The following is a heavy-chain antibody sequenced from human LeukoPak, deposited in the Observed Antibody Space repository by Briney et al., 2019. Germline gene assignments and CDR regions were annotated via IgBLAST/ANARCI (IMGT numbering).Heavy chain of an antibody. D-gene: IGHD1-26*01. Sequence: ASVKVSCKASGYTFTSYGISWVRQAPGQGLEWMGWINPNSGGTNYAQKFQGRVTMTRDTSISTAYMELSRLRSDDTAVYYCARRRGYSGSYHEYYYYYYMDVWGKGTTVTVSS. CDR1: GYTFTSYG. CDR3: ARRRGYSGSYHEYYYYYYMDV. V-gene: IGHV1-2*02. J-gene: IGHJ6*03. CDR2: INPNSGGT.